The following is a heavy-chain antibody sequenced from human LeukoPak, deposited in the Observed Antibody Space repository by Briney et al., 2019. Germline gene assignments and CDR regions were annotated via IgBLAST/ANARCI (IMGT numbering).Heavy chain of an antibody. V-gene: IGHV4-59*01. CDR2: IYYSGSTNY. Sequence: SETLSLTCTVSGGSISSYYWGWIRQPPGKGLEWIGYIYYSGSTNYNYNPSLKSRVSISVDTSKSQFSLRLSSVTAADTAVYYCASGGYCGDTSCYPNYFDPWGQGTLVTVSS. D-gene: IGHD2-2*01. J-gene: IGHJ5*02. CDR3: ASGGYCGDTSCYPNYFDP. CDR1: GGSISSYY.